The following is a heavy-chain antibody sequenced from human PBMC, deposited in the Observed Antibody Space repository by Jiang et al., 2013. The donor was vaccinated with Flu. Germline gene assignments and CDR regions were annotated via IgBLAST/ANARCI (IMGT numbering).Heavy chain of an antibody. Sequence: SGSGLVKPSQTLSLTCTVSGGSISSGGYYWSWIRQHPGKGLEWIGYIHYSGSTYYNPSLKSLVTISVDTSKNQFSLKLSSVTAADTAVYYCARGGFQCGGDCYPYYYYGMDVWGKGTTVTVSS. V-gene: IGHV4-31*01. CDR2: IHYSGST. CDR1: GGSISSGGYY. J-gene: IGHJ6*04. CDR3: ARGGFQCGGDCYPYYYYGMDV. D-gene: IGHD2-21*02.